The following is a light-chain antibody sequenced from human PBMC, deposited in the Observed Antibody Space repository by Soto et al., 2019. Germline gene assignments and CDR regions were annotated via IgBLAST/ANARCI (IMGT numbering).Light chain of an antibody. J-gene: IGKJ5*01. Sequence: EIVLTQSPGTLSLIPGERATLSCRASQSVSSSYLAWYQQKPGQAPRLLIYGASSRATGIPDRFSGSGSGTDFTLTISRLEPEDFAVYYCQQYGSSPLVTFGQGTRLEIK. CDR3: QQYGSSPLVT. V-gene: IGKV3-20*01. CDR2: GAS. CDR1: QSVSSSY.